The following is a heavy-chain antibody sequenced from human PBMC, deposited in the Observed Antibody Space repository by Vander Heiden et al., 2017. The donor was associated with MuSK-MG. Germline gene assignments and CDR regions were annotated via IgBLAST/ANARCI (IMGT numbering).Heavy chain of an antibody. CDR3: ARLPTIHTVYYFDY. Sequence: QLQLQESGPGLVKPSETLSLTCTVSGGSISSSSYYWGWIRQPPGKGLEWIGSIYYSGSTYYNPSLKSRVTISVDTSKNQFSLKLSSVTAADTAVYYCARLPTIHTVYYFDYWGQGTLVTVSS. CDR2: IYYSGST. D-gene: IGHD1-26*01. CDR1: GGSISSSSYY. V-gene: IGHV4-39*01. J-gene: IGHJ4*02.